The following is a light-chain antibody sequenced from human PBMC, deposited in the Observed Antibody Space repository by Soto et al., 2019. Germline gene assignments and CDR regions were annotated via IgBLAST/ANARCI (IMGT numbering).Light chain of an antibody. CDR3: QQYNIYPLT. Sequence: DVQMTQSTSSLSASVGDRVTITCRASQDINSYLAWYQQKPGNAPKSLIYAASSLQTGVPSRFSGSASGTDFTLTINNLQPEDSATYYCQQYNIYPLTFGGWTKVEIK. CDR2: AAS. V-gene: IGKV1D-16*01. J-gene: IGKJ4*01. CDR1: QDINSY.